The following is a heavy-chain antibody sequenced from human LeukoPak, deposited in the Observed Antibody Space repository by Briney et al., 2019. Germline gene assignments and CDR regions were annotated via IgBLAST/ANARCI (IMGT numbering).Heavy chain of an antibody. CDR3: ARSNTYYYDSSGYYADY. V-gene: IGHV1-69*05. J-gene: IGHJ4*02. CDR2: IIPIFGTA. CDR1: GGTFSSYA. Sequence: SVKVSCKASGGTFSSYAISWVRQAPGQGLEWMGGIIPIFGTANYAQKFQGRVTITTDESTSTAYMEMSSLRSEDTAVYYCARSNTYYYDSSGYYADYWGQGTLVTVSS. D-gene: IGHD3-22*01.